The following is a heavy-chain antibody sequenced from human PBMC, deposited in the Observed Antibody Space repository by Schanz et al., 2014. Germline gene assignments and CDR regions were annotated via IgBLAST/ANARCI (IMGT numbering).Heavy chain of an antibody. CDR1: GIDFSSYS. CDR2: ISTSSGYI. Sequence: EVQLVESGGGLVKPGGSLRLSCAASGIDFSSYSMNWVRQAPGKGLEWVSTISTSSGYIYYADSVNGRFTISRDNAKNSLYLEMTSLRGEDTAVYYCARENLNWEAFDIWGQGTVVTVSS. J-gene: IGHJ3*02. D-gene: IGHD7-27*01. V-gene: IGHV3-21*04. CDR3: ARENLNWEAFDI.